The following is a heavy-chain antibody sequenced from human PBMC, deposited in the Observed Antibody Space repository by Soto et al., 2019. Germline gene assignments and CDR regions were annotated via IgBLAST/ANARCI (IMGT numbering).Heavy chain of an antibody. D-gene: IGHD2-2*01. CDR1: GFSLNTGGVG. V-gene: IGHV2-5*02. CDR2: IYWDDDK. Sequence: SGPTLVKPTQTLTLTCTFSGFSLNTGGVGVGWIRQPPGKALEWLALIYWDDDKRYSPSLNNRLTITKDTSKNQVVLTLTSIDPVDTATYYCARTTVAIASLDYWGQGTLVTVSS. CDR3: ARTTVAIASLDY. J-gene: IGHJ4*02.